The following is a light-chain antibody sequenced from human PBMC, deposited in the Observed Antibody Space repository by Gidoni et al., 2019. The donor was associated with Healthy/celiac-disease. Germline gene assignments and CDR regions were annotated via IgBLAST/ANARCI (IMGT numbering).Light chain of an antibody. V-gene: IGLV1-40*01. CDR1: SSNIGAGYD. CDR2: GNS. Sequence: QSVLTQPPSVSGAPGQRVTISCTGRSSNIGAGYDVHWYQQLPGTAPKLLIYGNSNRPSGVPDRFSGSKSGTSASLAITGLQAEDEADYYCQSYDSSLSGSHVVFGGGTKLTVL. CDR3: QSYDSSLSGSHVV. J-gene: IGLJ2*01.